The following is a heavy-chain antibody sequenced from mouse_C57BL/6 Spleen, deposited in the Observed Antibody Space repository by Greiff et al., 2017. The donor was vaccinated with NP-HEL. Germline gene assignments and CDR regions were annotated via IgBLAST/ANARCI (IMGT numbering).Heavy chain of an antibody. V-gene: IGHV1-72*01. CDR1: GYTFTSYW. J-gene: IGHJ4*01. D-gene: IGHD1-1*01. CDR2: IDPNSGGT. CDR3: AFYYSSSYYYAMDY. Sequence: QVQLQQPGAELVKPGASVKLSCKASGYTFTSYWMHWVKQRPGRGLEWIGRIDPNSGGTKYNEKFKSKATLTVDKPSSTAYMQLSSLTSEDSAVYYCAFYYSSSYYYAMDYWGQGTSVTVSS.